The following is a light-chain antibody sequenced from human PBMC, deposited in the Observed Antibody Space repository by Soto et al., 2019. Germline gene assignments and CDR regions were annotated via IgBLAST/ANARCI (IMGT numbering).Light chain of an antibody. Sequence: QSVLTQPPSVSAAPGQKVTISCSGSSSNIGNNYVSWYQQLPGTAPKLLIYDNNKRPSGIPDRFSGSKSGTSATLGITGLQTGDDADYYCGKWDSSLSAGVFGGGTKLTVL. J-gene: IGLJ2*01. V-gene: IGLV1-51*01. CDR3: GKWDSSLSAGV. CDR1: SSNIGNNY. CDR2: DNN.